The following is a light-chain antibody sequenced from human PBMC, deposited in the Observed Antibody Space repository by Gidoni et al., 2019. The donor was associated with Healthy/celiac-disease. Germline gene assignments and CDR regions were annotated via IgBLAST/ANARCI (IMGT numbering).Light chain of an antibody. CDR1: PNLLHSNGYNY. J-gene: IGKJ3*01. V-gene: IGKV2-28*01. CDR2: LGS. Sequence: DIVITQSPLSLPVTPGETASISCRSSPNLLHSNGYNYLDWSLQQQGQSPQLLIYLGSNRAAGVPARFIGSCSCTDFTLKISRVQAYDVGVYYCIQALQTPHSFTFGPGTKVEIK. CDR3: IQALQTPHSFT.